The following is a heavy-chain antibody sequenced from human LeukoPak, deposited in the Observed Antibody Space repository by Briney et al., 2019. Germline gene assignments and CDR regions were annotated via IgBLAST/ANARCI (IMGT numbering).Heavy chain of an antibody. D-gene: IGHD2-2*01. V-gene: IGHV1-2*02. J-gene: IGHJ4*02. Sequence: ASVKVSCKASGYTFTDYYMHWVRQAPGPGFELMGWINPNDGDTNYAQKFQGRVTMTRDTSISTAHMEVSRLRSDDTAVYYCARANFLYCSSSTCLFDYWGQGTLVSVSS. CDR2: INPNDGDT. CDR3: ARANFLYCSSSTCLFDY. CDR1: GYTFTDYY.